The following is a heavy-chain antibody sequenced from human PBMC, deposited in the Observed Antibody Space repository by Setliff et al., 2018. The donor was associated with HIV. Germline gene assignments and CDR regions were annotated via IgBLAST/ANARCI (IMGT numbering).Heavy chain of an antibody. D-gene: IGHD6-13*01. V-gene: IGHV4-34*01. CDR3: VTSSSWSSRLDF. J-gene: IGHJ4*02. Sequence: PSETLSLTCAVYGGSLSGHYWTWIRQPPGEGLEWIGEINHSGKTNYNPSLKSRVTISVGTSKNQFSLKVTSVTAADTAVYYCVTSSSWSSRLDFWGQGMLVTVSS. CDR1: GGSLSGHY. CDR2: INHSGKT.